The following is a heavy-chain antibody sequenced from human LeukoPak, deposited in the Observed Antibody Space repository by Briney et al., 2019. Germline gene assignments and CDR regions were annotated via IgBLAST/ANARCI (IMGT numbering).Heavy chain of an antibody. D-gene: IGHD6-19*01. J-gene: IGHJ4*02. Sequence: SETLSLTCTVSGVSISGYYWSWIRQPPGKGPDWIGYIYYSMNTNYNPALKSRVTISVATSKNQFSLKMNSVTAADTAVYYCARLASSGWSHCDYWGQGTLVTVSS. V-gene: IGHV4-59*08. CDR2: IYYSMNT. CDR3: ARLASSGWSHCDY. CDR1: GVSISGYY.